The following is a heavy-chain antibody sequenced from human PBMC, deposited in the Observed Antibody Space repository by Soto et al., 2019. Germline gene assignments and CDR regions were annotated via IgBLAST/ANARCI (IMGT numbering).Heavy chain of an antibody. D-gene: IGHD2-21*02. CDR3: AKDINAYCGGDCYPGVYAFDI. Sequence: XGSLRLSSPASGFTFSSYTMSWVRQAPGKGLDWVSAISVSGGSTYYADSVKGRFTISRDNSKNTLYLQMNSLRAEDTAVYYCAKDINAYCGGDCYPGVYAFDIWGQGTMVTVSS. CDR1: GFTFSSYT. CDR2: ISVSGGST. J-gene: IGHJ3*02. V-gene: IGHV3-23*01.